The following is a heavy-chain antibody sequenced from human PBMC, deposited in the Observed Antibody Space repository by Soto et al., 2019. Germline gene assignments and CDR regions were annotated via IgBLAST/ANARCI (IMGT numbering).Heavy chain of an antibody. D-gene: IGHD2-15*01. Sequence: QVQLVESGGGVVQPGGSLRLSCTGSGFTFRNYGMHWVRQTPGKGLERVAVISLDGRNEYYADSVKGRFTISRDNSKNTLWLQMSSLRAEDTAVYYGAKDGAPPYCSGGNCHSPPGYWGQGSLVTVSS. V-gene: IGHV3-30*18. CDR1: GFTFRNYG. J-gene: IGHJ4*02. CDR2: ISLDGRNE. CDR3: AKDGAPPYCSGGNCHSPPGY.